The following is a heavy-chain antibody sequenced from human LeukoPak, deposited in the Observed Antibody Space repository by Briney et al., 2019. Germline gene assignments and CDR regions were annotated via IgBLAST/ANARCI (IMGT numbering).Heavy chain of an antibody. V-gene: IGHV3-43*01. Sequence: GGSLRLSCAASGFIFEDYTMHWVRQVPGKTLEWVSLVNWHGTTYYADSLKGRFAISRDNSKNSLYLQMDSLRTEDTAFYYCAKDLTYESSGSVIDHWGLGTLVTVSS. D-gene: IGHD3-22*01. J-gene: IGHJ4*02. CDR1: GFIFEDYT. CDR2: VNWHGTT. CDR3: AKDLTYESSGSVIDH.